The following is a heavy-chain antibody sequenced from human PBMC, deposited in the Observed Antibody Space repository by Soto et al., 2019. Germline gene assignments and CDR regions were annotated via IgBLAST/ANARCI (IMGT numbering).Heavy chain of an antibody. CDR3: ARQETYYYDSSCYSPNAFDI. J-gene: IGHJ3*02. Sequence: VESLKISCKGSGYSFTSYWIGWVRQMPGKGLEWMGIIYPGDSDTRYSPSFQGQVTISADKSISTAYLQWSSLKASESAMYYCARQETYYYDSSCYSPNAFDIWGQGTMVTVSS. CDR2: IYPGDSDT. CDR1: GYSFTSYW. D-gene: IGHD3-22*01. V-gene: IGHV5-51*01.